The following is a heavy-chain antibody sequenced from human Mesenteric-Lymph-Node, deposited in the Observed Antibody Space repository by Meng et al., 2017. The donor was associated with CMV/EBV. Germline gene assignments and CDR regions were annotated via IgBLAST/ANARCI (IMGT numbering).Heavy chain of an antibody. D-gene: IGHD4-23*01. CDR1: GGSFSGYY. CDR2: INHSGST. CDR3: ARHQRWLKSEGGFNY. Sequence: VQLQTWGAGPLKPSETLSLSCAVYGGSFSGYYWSWIRLPPGKGLEWIGEINHSGSTNYNPSLKSRVTISVDTSKNQFSLKLSSVTAADTAVYYCARHQRWLKSEGGFNYWGQGTLVTVSS. V-gene: IGHV4-34*01. J-gene: IGHJ4*02.